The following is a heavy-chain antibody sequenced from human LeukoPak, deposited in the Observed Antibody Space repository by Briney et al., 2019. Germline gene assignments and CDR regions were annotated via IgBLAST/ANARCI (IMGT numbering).Heavy chain of an antibody. D-gene: IGHD2-2*01. Sequence: PSETLSLTCAVYGGSFSGYYWSWIRQPPGKGLEWIGEINHSGSTNYNPSLKSRVTISVDTSKNQFSLKLSSVTAADTAVYYCATYCTSTSCYRGIDPWGQGTLVTVSS. CDR1: GGSFSGYY. CDR2: INHSGST. V-gene: IGHV4-34*01. J-gene: IGHJ5*02. CDR3: ATYCTSTSCYRGIDP.